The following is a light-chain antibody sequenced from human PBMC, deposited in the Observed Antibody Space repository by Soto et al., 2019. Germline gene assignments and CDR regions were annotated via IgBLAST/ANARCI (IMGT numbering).Light chain of an antibody. CDR1: QSVRSN. J-gene: IGKJ4*01. V-gene: IGKV3-15*01. Sequence: EIVMTQSPATLSVSPGERATLSCRASQSVRSNLAWYQQKPGQAPRLLIYGASTRATGIPARFSGSGSGTEFTLTISSLQFEDVAVYYCQQYNNWPPLTFGGGTKVEIK. CDR2: GAS. CDR3: QQYNNWPPLT.